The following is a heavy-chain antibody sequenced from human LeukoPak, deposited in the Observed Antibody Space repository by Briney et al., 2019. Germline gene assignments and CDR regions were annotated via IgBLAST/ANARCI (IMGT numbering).Heavy chain of an antibody. V-gene: IGHV4-34*01. J-gene: IGHJ4*02. Sequence: PSETLSLTCAVSGVSFDDYYWSWVRQTPGKGLEWIGEINHIGYTNDSPSLKSRVTLSIDTSRKQFSLNLRSVTVADTGIYYCTRMTAGHDYWGQGTPVTVSS. CDR2: INHIGYT. D-gene: IGHD2-21*02. CDR1: GVSFDDYY. CDR3: TRMTAGHDY.